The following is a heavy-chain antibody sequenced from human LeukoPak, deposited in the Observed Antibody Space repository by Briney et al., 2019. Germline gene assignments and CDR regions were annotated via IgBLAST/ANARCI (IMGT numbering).Heavy chain of an antibody. CDR1: GDSVSSNSAA. J-gene: IGHJ6*02. V-gene: IGHV6-1*01. Sequence: SQTLSLTCAISGDSVSSNSAAWNWIRQSPSRGLEWLGRTYYRSKWYNEYAVSVKSRITINPDTSKNQFSLQLNSVTPEDTAVYYCARDAGYSSGWSAWGYYYYYGMDVWGQGTTVTVSS. D-gene: IGHD6-19*01. CDR2: TYYRSKWYN. CDR3: ARDAGYSSGWSAWGYYYYYGMDV.